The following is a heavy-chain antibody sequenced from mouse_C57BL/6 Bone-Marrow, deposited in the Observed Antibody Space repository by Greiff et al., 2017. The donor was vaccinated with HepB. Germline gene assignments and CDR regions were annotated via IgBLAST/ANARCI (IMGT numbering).Heavy chain of an antibody. V-gene: IGHV1-55*01. Sequence: QVQLQQPGAELVKPGASVKMSCKASGYTFPSYWITWVKQRPGQGLEWIGDIYPGSGSTNYNEKFKSKATLTVDTSSSTAYMQLSSLTSEASAVYYCYHGGSRYWYFDVWGTGTTVTVSS. CDR3: YHGGSRYWYFDV. CDR2: IYPGSGST. CDR1: GYTFPSYW. D-gene: IGHD1-1*01. J-gene: IGHJ1*03.